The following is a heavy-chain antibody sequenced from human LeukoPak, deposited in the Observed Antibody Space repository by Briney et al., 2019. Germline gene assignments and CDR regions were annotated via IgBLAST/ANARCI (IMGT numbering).Heavy chain of an antibody. CDR1: GFTFSNYA. D-gene: IGHD6-13*01. CDR3: ATNTSSWSFDY. CDR2: ISGSGAGT. Sequence: PGGSLRLSCAASGFTFSNYAMSWVRQAPGQGLEWVSTISGSGAGTYYADSVKGRFTISRDNSKNTPYLQMHSLRAEDTAVYYCATNTSSWSFDYWGQGTLVTVSS. J-gene: IGHJ4*02. V-gene: IGHV3-23*01.